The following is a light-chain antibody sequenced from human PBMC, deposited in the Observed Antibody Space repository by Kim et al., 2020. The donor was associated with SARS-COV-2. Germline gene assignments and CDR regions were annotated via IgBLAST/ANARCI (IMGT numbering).Light chain of an antibody. CDR1: QSISSY. CDR2: AAS. Sequence: SASVGARVTITCRASQSISSYLNWYQQRPGKAPKLLIYAASSLQSGVPSRFSGSGSGTDFTLTISSLQPEDFATYYCQQSYSNPWAFGQGTKVE. V-gene: IGKV1-39*01. CDR3: QQSYSNPWA. J-gene: IGKJ1*01.